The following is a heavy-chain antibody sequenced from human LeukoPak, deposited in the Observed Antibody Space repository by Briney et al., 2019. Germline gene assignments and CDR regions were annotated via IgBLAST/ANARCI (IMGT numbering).Heavy chain of an antibody. V-gene: IGHV4-34*01. J-gene: IGHJ5*02. Sequence: SETLSLTCAVYGGSFSGYYWSWIRQPPGKGLEWIGEINHSGSTNYNPSLKSRVTISVDTSKNQFSLKLSPVTAADTAVYYCAGHIQIGLRVSRLGWFDPWGQGTLVTVSS. CDR3: AGHIQIGLRVSRLGWFDP. CDR2: INHSGST. D-gene: IGHD2-21*02. CDR1: GGSFSGYY.